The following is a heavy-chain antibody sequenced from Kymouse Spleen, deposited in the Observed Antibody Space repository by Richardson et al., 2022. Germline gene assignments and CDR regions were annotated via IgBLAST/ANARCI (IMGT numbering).Heavy chain of an antibody. CDR1: GFTFSSYG. Sequence: QVQLVESGGGVVQPGRSLRLSCAASGFTFSSYGMHWVRQAPGKGLEWVAVIWYDGSNKYYADSVKGRFTISRDNSKNTLYLQMNSLRAEDTAVYYCARDWAGTRAFDIWGQGTMVTVSS. CDR3: ARDWAGTRAFDI. CDR2: IWYDGSNK. J-gene: IGHJ3*02. V-gene: IGHV3-33*01. D-gene: IGHD1-7*01.